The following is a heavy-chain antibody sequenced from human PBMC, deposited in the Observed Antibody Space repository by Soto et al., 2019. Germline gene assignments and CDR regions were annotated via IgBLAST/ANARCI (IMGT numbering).Heavy chain of an antibody. CDR1: GGSISSGGYS. D-gene: IGHD3-9*01. CDR3: ARGSGYFDWLLFDY. Sequence: SETLSLTFAVSGGSISSGGYSWSWIRQPPGKGLEWIGYIYHSGSTYYNPSLKSRVTISVDRSKNQFSLKLSSVTAADTAVYYCARGSGYFDWLLFDYWGQGTLVTVSS. CDR2: IYHSGST. V-gene: IGHV4-30-2*01. J-gene: IGHJ4*02.